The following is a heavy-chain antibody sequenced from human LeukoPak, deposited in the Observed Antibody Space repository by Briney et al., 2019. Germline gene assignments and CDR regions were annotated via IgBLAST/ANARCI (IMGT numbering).Heavy chain of an antibody. Sequence: PSETLSLTCAVYGGSFSGYSWSWIRQPPGKGLEWIGEINHGGSTNYSPSLKSRVTISVDTSKNQFSLKLSSVTAADTAVYNCARGTNYYDSSGYSATFDYWGQGTLVTVSS. D-gene: IGHD3-22*01. CDR1: GGSFSGYS. J-gene: IGHJ4*02. V-gene: IGHV4-34*01. CDR3: ARGTNYYDSSGYSATFDY. CDR2: INHGGST.